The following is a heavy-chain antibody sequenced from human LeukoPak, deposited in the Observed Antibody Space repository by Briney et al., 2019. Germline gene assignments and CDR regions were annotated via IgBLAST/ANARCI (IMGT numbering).Heavy chain of an antibody. V-gene: IGHV3-7*01. Sequence: GGSLRLSCAASGFTFSSYWMRWVRQVPGKGLEWVANIKQDGSQKYYVDSVKGRFTISRDNAKNSLYLQMNSLRAEDTAVYYCARDYDFGGYQVNCFDCWGQGTLVTVSS. CDR3: ARDYDFGGYQVNCFDC. CDR1: GFTFSSYW. CDR2: IKQDGSQK. D-gene: IGHD3/OR15-3a*01. J-gene: IGHJ4*02.